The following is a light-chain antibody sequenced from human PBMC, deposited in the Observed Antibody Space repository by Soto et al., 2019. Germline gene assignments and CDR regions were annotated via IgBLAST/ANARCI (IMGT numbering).Light chain of an antibody. V-gene: IGKV3-11*01. CDR1: QSVGYH. CDR2: DAS. Sequence: EIVLTQSPATLSLSPGERATLSCRASQSVGYHLAWYQQKPGQAPRLLIYDASNRATGIPARFSGSGSGTDFTLAISSLQSEDFGVYYCQQYKNWPRTFGQGTKVDIK. J-gene: IGKJ1*01. CDR3: QQYKNWPRT.